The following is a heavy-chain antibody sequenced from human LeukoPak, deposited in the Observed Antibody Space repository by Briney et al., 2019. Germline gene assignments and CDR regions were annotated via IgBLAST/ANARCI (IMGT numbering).Heavy chain of an antibody. Sequence: PGGSLRLSCVASGFTFSTYAMSWVRQAPGKGLEWVSVISGGGGTTYYADSMKGRFTISRDTSKSTLNLRMDSLRAEDTAVYYCARAEVGTAYFDSWGQGTLVTVSS. D-gene: IGHD1-7*01. CDR2: ISGGGGTT. J-gene: IGHJ4*02. V-gene: IGHV3-23*01. CDR1: GFTFSTYA. CDR3: ARAEVGTAYFDS.